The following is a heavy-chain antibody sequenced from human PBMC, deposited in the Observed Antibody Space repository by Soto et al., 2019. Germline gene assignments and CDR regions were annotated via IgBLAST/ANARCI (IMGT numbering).Heavy chain of an antibody. CDR1: GGSFSGYY. J-gene: IGHJ1*01. V-gene: IGHV4-34*01. CDR3: ARGRKQWLVRYAEYFQH. CDR2: INHSGST. D-gene: IGHD6-19*01. Sequence: SETLSLTCAVYGGSFSGYYWSCIRQPPGKGLEWIGEINHSGSTNYNPSLKSRVTISVDTSKNQFSLKLSSVTAADTVVYYCARGRKQWLVRYAEYFQHWGQGTLVTVSS.